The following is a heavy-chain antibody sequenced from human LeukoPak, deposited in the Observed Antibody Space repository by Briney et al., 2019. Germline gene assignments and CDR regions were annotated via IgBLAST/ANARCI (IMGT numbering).Heavy chain of an antibody. CDR1: GYSISSGYY. J-gene: IGHJ3*02. Sequence: SETLSLTRAVSGYSISSGYYWGWIRQPPGKGLEWIGSIYHSGSTYYNPSLKSRVTISVDTSKNQFSLKLSSVTAADTAVYYCARRQWRSYDAFDIWGQGTMVTVSS. D-gene: IGHD6-19*01. V-gene: IGHV4-38-2*01. CDR2: IYHSGST. CDR3: ARRQWRSYDAFDI.